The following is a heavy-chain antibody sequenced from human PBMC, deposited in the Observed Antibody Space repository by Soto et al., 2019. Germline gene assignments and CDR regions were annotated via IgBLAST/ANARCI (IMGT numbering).Heavy chain of an antibody. CDR2: INSASTTT. CDR1: GFPFSTYP. J-gene: IGHJ4*02. CDR3: TRDLSQ. Sequence: DVQLVESGGGLVQPGGSLRLSCAASGFPFSTYPMHWVRQAPGKGLEWISYINSASTTTFHADSVKGRFTVSRDNAKNPLYLQLTSLRPEDTAVYYCTRDLSQWGQGTLVTVSS. V-gene: IGHV3-48*01.